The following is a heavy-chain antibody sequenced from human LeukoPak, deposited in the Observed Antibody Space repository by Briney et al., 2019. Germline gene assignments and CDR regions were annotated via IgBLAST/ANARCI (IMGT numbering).Heavy chain of an antibody. Sequence: PSETLSLTCTVSGGSISSGDYYWSWIRQPPGKGLEWIGCMYYSGSTFHGSSLKGRVTISLDTPKNQFSLRLNSVTDADTAIYYCARHISGHANLDYWGQGTLVTVSS. J-gene: IGHJ4*02. D-gene: IGHD2-2*01. V-gene: IGHV4-39*01. CDR2: MYYSGST. CDR1: GGSISSGDYY. CDR3: ARHISGHANLDY.